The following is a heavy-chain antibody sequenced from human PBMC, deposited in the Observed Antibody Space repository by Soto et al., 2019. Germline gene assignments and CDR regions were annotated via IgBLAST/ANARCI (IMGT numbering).Heavy chain of an antibody. J-gene: IGHJ4*02. CDR1: GYTFTSYA. CDR3: SRTDSSGWPYYFAY. V-gene: IGHV1-69*01. Sequence: VKVSCKASGYTFTSYAISWVRQAPGQGLEWMGGIIPIFGTANYAQKFQGRATITADESTSTAYMELSSLRSEDTAVYYCSRTDSSGWPYYFAYWGQGTLVTVSS. CDR2: IIPIFGTA. D-gene: IGHD6-19*01.